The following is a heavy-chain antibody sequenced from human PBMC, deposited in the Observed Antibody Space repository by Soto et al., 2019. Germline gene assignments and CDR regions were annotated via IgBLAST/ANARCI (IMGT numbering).Heavy chain of an antibody. V-gene: IGHV3-21*01. CDR2: ISSSSSYI. Sequence: GSLRLSCAASGFTFSSYSMNWVRQAPGKGLEWVSSISSSSSYIYYADSVKGRFTISRDNAKNSLYLQMNSLRAEDTAVYYCATNDYGDYREIDYWGQGTLVTVSS. J-gene: IGHJ4*02. CDR1: GFTFSSYS. D-gene: IGHD4-17*01. CDR3: ATNDYGDYREIDY.